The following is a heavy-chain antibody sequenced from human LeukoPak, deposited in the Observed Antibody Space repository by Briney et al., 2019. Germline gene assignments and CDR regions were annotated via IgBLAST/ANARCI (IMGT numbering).Heavy chain of an antibody. V-gene: IGHV3-64*01. D-gene: IGHD5-18*01. J-gene: IGHJ4*02. Sequence: GGSLRLSCAASGFMFSNYDMHWVRQAPGKGLEYVSHISADGGSTYYAISVKGRFTISRDNSKNTLYLQMGSLRAEDMAVYYCAGGCGYIYGSDYWGQGTLVTVSS. CDR3: AGGCGYIYGSDY. CDR2: ISADGGST. CDR1: GFMFSNYD.